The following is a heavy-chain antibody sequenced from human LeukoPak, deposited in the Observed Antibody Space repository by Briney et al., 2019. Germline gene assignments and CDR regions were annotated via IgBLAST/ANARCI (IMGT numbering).Heavy chain of an antibody. D-gene: IGHD2-15*01. CDR2: INPNSGGT. Sequence: GASVKVSCKAFGYTFTGYYMHCVRQAPGQGLEWMEWINPNSGGTNYAQKFQGRVTMTRDTSISTAYMELSRLRSDDTAVYYCASGVVVAAYFDYWGQGTLVTVSS. V-gene: IGHV1-2*02. CDR3: ASGVVVAAYFDY. J-gene: IGHJ4*02. CDR1: GYTFTGYY.